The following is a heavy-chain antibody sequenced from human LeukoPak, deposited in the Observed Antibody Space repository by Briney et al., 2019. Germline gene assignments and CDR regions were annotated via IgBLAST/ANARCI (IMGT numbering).Heavy chain of an antibody. CDR1: GGSISDYY. V-gene: IGHV4-34*01. J-gene: IGHJ4*02. Sequence: SETLSLTCTVSGGSISDYYWSWIRQPPGKGLEWIGEINHSGSTNYNPSLKSRVTISVDTSKNQFSLKLSSVTAADTAVYYCARVRLYGDYFSDWGQGTLVTVSS. CDR2: INHSGST. CDR3: ARVRLYGDYFSD. D-gene: IGHD4-17*01.